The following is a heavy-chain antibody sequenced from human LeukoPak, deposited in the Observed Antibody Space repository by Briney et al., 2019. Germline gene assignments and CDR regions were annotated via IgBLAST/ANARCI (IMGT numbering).Heavy chain of an antibody. J-gene: IGHJ5*01. Sequence: SGTLSLTCSVSGGSITSHFWSWIRQPPGKGLEWIGYIHYSGSTNYNPSLKSRVTISPDTSKNQLFLKLNSVTAADTAVYYCARLVWLGESPGSWFDSWAREPWSQSPQ. D-gene: IGHD3-10*01. V-gene: IGHV4-59*11. CDR1: GGSITSHF. CDR2: IHYSGST. CDR3: ARLVWLGESPGSWFDS.